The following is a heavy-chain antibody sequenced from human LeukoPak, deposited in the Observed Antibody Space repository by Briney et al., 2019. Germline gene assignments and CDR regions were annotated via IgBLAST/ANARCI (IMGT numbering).Heavy chain of an antibody. D-gene: IGHD3-3*01. CDR3: AKDTSFAVVTPLRYGMDV. V-gene: IGHV3-23*01. J-gene: IGHJ6*02. CDR1: GFTLRSYA. Sequence: PGGSLRLSCAASGFTLRSYAMNWVRQAPGKGLEWVSAISASDDSTYYADSVKGRFTISRDNSRNTLYLQMNSLRAEDTAVYYCAKDTSFAVVTPLRYGMDVWGQGTTVTVSS. CDR2: ISASDDST.